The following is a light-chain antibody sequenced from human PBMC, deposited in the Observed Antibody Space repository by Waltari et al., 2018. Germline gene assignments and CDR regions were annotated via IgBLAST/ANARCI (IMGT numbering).Light chain of an antibody. V-gene: IGKV1-39*01. J-gene: IGKJ3*01. CDR2: AAS. CDR1: QSISSY. CDR3: HQSYSTPFT. Sequence: DIQMTQSPSSLSASAGDRVTITCRASQSISSYLNWYQQRPGKAPKLLISAASSLQSGVPSRFSGSGSGTDFTLSISSLQPEDSATYYCHQSYSTPFTFGPGTRVDFK.